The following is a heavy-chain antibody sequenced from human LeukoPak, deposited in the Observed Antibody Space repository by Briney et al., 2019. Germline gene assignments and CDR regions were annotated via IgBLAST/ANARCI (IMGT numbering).Heavy chain of an antibody. CDR2: IYTSGST. CDR1: GVSISSYY. J-gene: IGHJ5*02. D-gene: IGHD2-15*01. CDR3: ARDCSGGSCYSGQTEFDL. V-gene: IGHV4-4*07. Sequence: PSETLSLTCTVSGVSISSYYWSWIRQPAGKGLEWIGRIYTSGSTNYNPSLKSLVTMSVDTSKTQFSLKLSSVTAADTAVYYCARDCSGGSCYSGQTEFDLWGQGTLVTVSS.